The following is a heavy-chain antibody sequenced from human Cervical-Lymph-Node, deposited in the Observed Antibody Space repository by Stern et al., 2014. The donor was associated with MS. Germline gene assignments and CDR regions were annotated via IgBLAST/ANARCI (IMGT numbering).Heavy chain of an antibody. Sequence: QLQLQESGPGLVKPSGTLSLTCAVSDGSISSSHWWSWVRQPPGKGLECIGEIYVDGSTQYNPSLKSRVTMSLDKSKNQFSLKLNSVTAADTAVYYCARDGSGWQEFDYWGQGTLVTVSS. CDR1: DGSISSSHW. J-gene: IGHJ4*02. CDR3: ARDGSGWQEFDY. D-gene: IGHD6-19*01. CDR2: IYVDGST. V-gene: IGHV4-4*02.